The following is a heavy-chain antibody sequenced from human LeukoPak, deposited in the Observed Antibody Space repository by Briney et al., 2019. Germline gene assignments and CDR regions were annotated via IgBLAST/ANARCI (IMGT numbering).Heavy chain of an antibody. D-gene: IGHD1-26*01. CDR1: GFTFSSYG. CDR2: IRYDGSNK. CDR3: AKDISWESPVLDY. Sequence: GGSLRLSCAASGFTFSSYGMHWVRQAPGKGLEWVAFIRYDGSNKYYADSVKGRFTISRDNSKNTLYLQMNSLRAEDTALYYCAKDISWESPVLDYWGQGTLVTVSS. V-gene: IGHV3-30*02. J-gene: IGHJ4*02.